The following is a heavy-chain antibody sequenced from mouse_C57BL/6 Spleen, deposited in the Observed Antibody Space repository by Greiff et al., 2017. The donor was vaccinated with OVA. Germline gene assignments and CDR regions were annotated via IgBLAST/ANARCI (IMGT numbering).Heavy chain of an antibody. J-gene: IGHJ3*01. CDR2: INPNYGTT. Sequence: EVKLQESGPELVKPGASVKISCKASGYSFTDYNMNWVKQSNGKSLEWIGVINPNYGTTSYNQKFKGKATLTVDQSSSTAYMQLNSLTSEDSAVYYCAREDGSSYTWFAYWGQGTLVTVSA. CDR1: GYSFTDYN. D-gene: IGHD1-1*01. CDR3: AREDGSSYTWFAY. V-gene: IGHV1-39*01.